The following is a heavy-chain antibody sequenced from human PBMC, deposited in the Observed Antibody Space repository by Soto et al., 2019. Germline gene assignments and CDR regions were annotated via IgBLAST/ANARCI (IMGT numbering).Heavy chain of an antibody. J-gene: IGHJ4*02. CDR2: ISAYNGNT. D-gene: IGHD2-2*01. CDR3: ARDRTLCVSSTSCYRPLDY. V-gene: IGHV1-18*01. Sequence: ASVKVSCKASGYTFTSYGISWVRQAPGQGLEWMGWISAYNGNTNYAQKLQGRVTMTTDTSTSTAYMELRSLRSDDTAVYYCARDRTLCVSSTSCYRPLDYWGQGTLVTVSS. CDR1: GYTFTSYG.